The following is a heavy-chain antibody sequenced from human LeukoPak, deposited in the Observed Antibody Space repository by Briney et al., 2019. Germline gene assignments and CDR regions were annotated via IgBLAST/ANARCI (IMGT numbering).Heavy chain of an antibody. D-gene: IGHD3-22*01. Sequence: PGGSLRLSCAASGFTFSIYAMSWVRQAPGKGLEWVSSVSSSGDSTFYADSVKDRFTISRDNSKNTLYLQMSRLKAEDTAVYYCAKDRPNYHESNGHYYRRNGDYWSQGTLVTVSS. CDR2: VSSSGDST. CDR1: GFTFSIYA. J-gene: IGHJ4*02. CDR3: AKDRPNYHESNGHYYRRNGDY. V-gene: IGHV3-23*01.